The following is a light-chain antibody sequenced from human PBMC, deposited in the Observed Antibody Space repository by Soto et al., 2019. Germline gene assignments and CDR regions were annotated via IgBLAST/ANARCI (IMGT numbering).Light chain of an antibody. CDR1: QGIRSW. CDR3: QQSNSFPAT. J-gene: IGKJ4*01. CDR2: AAS. V-gene: IGKV1D-12*01. Sequence: DIQMTQSPSSVSASVGDRVTITCRASQGIRSWLAWYQQKPGKAPKLLIFAASSLQGGVPSRFSGSGSGTDITLTIYNLQPEDSATYYCQQSNSFPATFGGGTKVNIK.